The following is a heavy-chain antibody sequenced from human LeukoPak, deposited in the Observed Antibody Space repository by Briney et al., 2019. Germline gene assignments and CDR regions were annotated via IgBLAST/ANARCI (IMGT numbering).Heavy chain of an antibody. CDR2: MYPSGSP. D-gene: IGHD6-13*01. CDR3: ARGAGPFGS. CDR1: GGSISSDY. Sequence: PSETLSLTCTVSGGSISSDYWSWIRQSAGKGLEWIGRMYPSGSPNYNPSLKSRVTMSVDTSKNQLSLKLSSVTAADTAVYYCARGAGPFGSWGQGTLVTVSS. J-gene: IGHJ4*02. V-gene: IGHV4-4*07.